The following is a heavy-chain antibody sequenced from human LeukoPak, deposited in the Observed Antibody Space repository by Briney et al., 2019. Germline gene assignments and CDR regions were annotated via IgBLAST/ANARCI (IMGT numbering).Heavy chain of an antibody. J-gene: IGHJ3*02. D-gene: IGHD1-1*01. Sequence: PSETLSLTCTVSGYSISSGYYWGWIRQPPGKGLEWIGSIYHSGSTYYNPSLKSRVTISVDTSKNQFSLKLSSVTAADTAVYYCARVERMKAAFDIWGQGTMVTVSS. CDR3: ARVERMKAAFDI. V-gene: IGHV4-38-2*02. CDR2: IYHSGST. CDR1: GYSISSGYY.